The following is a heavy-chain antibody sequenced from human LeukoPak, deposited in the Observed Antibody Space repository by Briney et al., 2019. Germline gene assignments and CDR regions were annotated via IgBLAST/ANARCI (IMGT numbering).Heavy chain of an antibody. CDR1: GSTFGSYG. Sequence: GQTLRLSCAASGSTFGSYGMHWVRQAPGKGQERGAVIWYDGSTKYYADSVRGRFTISRDNSKNTLYLEMNRLRAEDTAMYYCARASAGDSSGYNYVDWGQGTLVTVS. CDR3: ARASAGDSSGYNYVD. CDR2: IWYDGSTK. D-gene: IGHD3-22*01. V-gene: IGHV3-33*01. J-gene: IGHJ4*02.